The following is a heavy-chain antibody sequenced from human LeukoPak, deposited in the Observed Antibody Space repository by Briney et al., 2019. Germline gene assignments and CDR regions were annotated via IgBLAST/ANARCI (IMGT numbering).Heavy chain of an antibody. CDR2: IYYSGST. CDR1: GGSISSSSYY. Sequence: PSETLSLTCTVSGGSISSSSYYWGWIRQPPGKGLEWIGSIYYSGSTYYNPSLKSRVTISVDASKNQFSLKLSSVTAADTAVYYCARSRSQWELPLDYWGQGTLVTVSS. D-gene: IGHD1-26*01. J-gene: IGHJ4*02. V-gene: IGHV4-39*07. CDR3: ARSRSQWELPLDY.